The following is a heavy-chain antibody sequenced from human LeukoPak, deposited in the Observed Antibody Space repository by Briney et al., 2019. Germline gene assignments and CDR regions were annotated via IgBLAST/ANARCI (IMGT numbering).Heavy chain of an antibody. D-gene: IGHD3-3*01. J-gene: IGHJ4*02. V-gene: IGHV3-21*01. CDR2: ISSSSSYI. Sequence: GGSLRLSCAASGFTFSSYSMNWVRQAQGKELEWVSAISSSSSYIYYADSVKGRFTISRDNAKNSLYLQMNSLRAEDTAVYYCARDPSPFDFWSGYYGYFDYWGQGTLVTVSS. CDR1: GFTFSSYS. CDR3: ARDPSPFDFWSGYYGYFDY.